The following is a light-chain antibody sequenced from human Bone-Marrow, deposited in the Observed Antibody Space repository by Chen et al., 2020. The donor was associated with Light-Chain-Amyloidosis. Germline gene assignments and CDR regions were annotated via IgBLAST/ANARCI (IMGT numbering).Light chain of an antibody. J-gene: IGKJ2*01. CDR1: QSISYW. CDR2: KAS. CDR3: QQYSSYSFT. Sequence: DIQMTQSPYTLSASVGDRVTITCRASQSISYWLAWYQQKPGKAPNLLIYKASNLQRGVPSRFSGSGSGTEFTLTINSLQPEDFTTYYCQQYSSYSFTFGQGTKLELK. V-gene: IGKV1-5*03.